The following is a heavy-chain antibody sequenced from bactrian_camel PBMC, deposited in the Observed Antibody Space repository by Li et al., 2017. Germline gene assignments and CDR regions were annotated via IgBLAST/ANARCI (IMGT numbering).Heavy chain of an antibody. CDR1: GKTDSSSYC. Sequence: VQLVESGGGPVQAGGSLRLSCAASGKTDSSSYCKAWFRQAPGKEREGVATLDQDGTTYYLNSVKGRFTISQDNVKNTVYLRMDNLKPEDTALYTCAAEDQAPWDMGWICNYNSWGQGTQVTVS. D-gene: IGHD3*01. J-gene: IGHJ4*01. V-gene: IGHV3S53*01. CDR2: LDQDGTT. CDR3: AAEDQAPWDMGWICNYNS.